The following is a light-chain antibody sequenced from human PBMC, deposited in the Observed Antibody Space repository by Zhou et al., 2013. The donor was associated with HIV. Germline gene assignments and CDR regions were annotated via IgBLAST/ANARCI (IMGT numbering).Light chain of an antibody. CDR1: QSVSSN. Sequence: IVLTQSPGTLSLSLGDRATLSCRASQSVSSNLAWYQQKPGQAPRLLMSDASNRAAGIPARFSGSGSGTDFTLTIGSLEPEDSAVYYCQQRWRWPITFGQGTRLEIK. CDR2: DAS. V-gene: IGKV3-11*01. CDR3: QQRWRWPIT. J-gene: IGKJ5*01.